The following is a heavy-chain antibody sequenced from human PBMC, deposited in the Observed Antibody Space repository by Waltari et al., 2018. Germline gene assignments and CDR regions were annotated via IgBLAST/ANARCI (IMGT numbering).Heavy chain of an antibody. CDR3: AREGPEGSSWYRGRNWFDP. Sequence: QVQLQQWGAGLLKPSATLSLTCAVYGGSFSAYSWSWIRQPPGKGLEWIGEINHSGSTNYNPSLKSRVTISVDTSKNQFSLKLSSVTAADTAVYYCAREGPEGSSWYRGRNWFDPWGQGTLVTVSS. V-gene: IGHV4-34*01. CDR1: GGSFSAYS. D-gene: IGHD6-13*01. CDR2: INHSGST. J-gene: IGHJ5*02.